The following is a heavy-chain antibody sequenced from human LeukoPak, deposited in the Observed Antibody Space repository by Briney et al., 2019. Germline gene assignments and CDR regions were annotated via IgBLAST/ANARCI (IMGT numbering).Heavy chain of an antibody. CDR1: GGSISSSGYY. V-gene: IGHV4-39*01. CDR2: TYHSGDT. J-gene: IGHJ4*02. D-gene: IGHD6-13*01. CDR3: ARLYSSSWYFDN. Sequence: SETLSLTCTVSGGSISSSGYYWGWIRHRPGKGLEWAGNTYHSGDTYYNPSLKSRVPISVDPSKNQFSLKLSSVTAADTAVYYCARLYSSSWYFDNWGQGILVTVSS.